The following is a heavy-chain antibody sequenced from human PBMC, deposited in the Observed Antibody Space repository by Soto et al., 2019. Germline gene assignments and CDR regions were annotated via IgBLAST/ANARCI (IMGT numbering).Heavy chain of an antibody. CDR3: ARINYFEKSGYRHFDF. J-gene: IGHJ4*02. CDR2: IKKDGSEK. V-gene: IGHV3-7*03. D-gene: IGHD5-12*01. Sequence: GGSLRLSCAASGFTFNIHWMSWVRQAPGKGLEWVANIKKDGSEKDYVDSVKGRFTISRDNAKNSLYLQMDSLRAEDTAVYYCARINYFEKSGYRHFDFWGQGTLVTVSS. CDR1: GFTFNIHW.